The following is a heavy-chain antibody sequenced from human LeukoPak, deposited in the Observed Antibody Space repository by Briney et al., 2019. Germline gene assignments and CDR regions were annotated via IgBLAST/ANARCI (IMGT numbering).Heavy chain of an antibody. CDR1: GGSFSGYY. J-gene: IGHJ3*02. Sequence: SESLSLTCAVYGGSFSGYYWSWIRQPPGKGLEWIGEINHSGSTNYNPSLKSRGTISVDTSKNQFSLKLSSVTAADTAVYYCARTSWYYDFWSGYPPWAFDIWGQGTMVTVSP. CDR2: INHSGST. CDR3: ARTSWYYDFWSGYPPWAFDI. D-gene: IGHD3-3*01. V-gene: IGHV4-34*01.